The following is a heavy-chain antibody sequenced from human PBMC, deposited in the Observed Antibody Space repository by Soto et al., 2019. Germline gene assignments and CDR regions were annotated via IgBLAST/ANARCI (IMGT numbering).Heavy chain of an antibody. V-gene: IGHV1-8*01. J-gene: IGHJ6*02. D-gene: IGHD6-13*01. CDR1: GYTFTSYD. CDR2: MNPNSGNT. CDR3: ASPAAGTPQSKSKGYYYYGMDV. Sequence: ASVKVSCKASGYTFTSYDINWVRQATGQGLEWMGWMNPNSGNTGYAQKFQGRVTMTRNTSISTAYMELSSLRAEDTAVYYCASPAAGTPQSKSKGYYYYGMDVWVQGTTVTVSS.